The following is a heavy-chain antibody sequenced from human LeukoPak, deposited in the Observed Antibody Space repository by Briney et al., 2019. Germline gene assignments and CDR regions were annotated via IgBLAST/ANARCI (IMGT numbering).Heavy chain of an antibody. CDR2: ISSSSSTI. V-gene: IGHV3-48*04. Sequence: GGSLRLSCAASGFTFSSYSMNWVRQAPGKGLEWVSYISSSSSTIYYADSVKGRFTISRDNAKNSLYLQMNSLRAEDTAVYYCARDYGSGSYYKNWYFDLWGRGTLVTVSS. J-gene: IGHJ2*01. CDR1: GFTFSSYS. D-gene: IGHD3-10*01. CDR3: ARDYGSGSYYKNWYFDL.